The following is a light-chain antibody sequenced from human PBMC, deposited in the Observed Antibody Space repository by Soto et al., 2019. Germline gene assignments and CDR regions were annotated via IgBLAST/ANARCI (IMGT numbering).Light chain of an antibody. Sequence: IVMTQSPATLSVSPGERATLSCRASQSVSSLAWYQQKPGQTPKLLIYAASTRATGMPARFSVSGSGTEFTLTISSLQSEDFAVYYCQQYDNWPHTFGQGTKLEIK. J-gene: IGKJ2*01. CDR1: QSVSS. V-gene: IGKV3D-15*01. CDR3: QQYDNWPHT. CDR2: AAS.